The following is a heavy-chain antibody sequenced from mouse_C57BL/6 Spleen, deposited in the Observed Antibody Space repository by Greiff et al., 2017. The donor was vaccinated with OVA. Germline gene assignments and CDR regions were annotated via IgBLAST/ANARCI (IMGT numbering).Heavy chain of an antibody. D-gene: IGHD2-4*01. J-gene: IGHJ3*01. CDR2: IHPSDSDT. V-gene: IGHV1-74*01. CDR3: AIWDDYDEGFAY. CDR1: GYTFTSSW. Sequence: VQLQQPGAELVKPGASVKVSCKASGYTFTSSWMHWVKQRPGQGLEWIGRIHPSDSDTNYNQKLKGKATLTVDKSSSTAYMQLSSLISEDSAVYYCAIWDDYDEGFAYCGQGTLVTVSA.